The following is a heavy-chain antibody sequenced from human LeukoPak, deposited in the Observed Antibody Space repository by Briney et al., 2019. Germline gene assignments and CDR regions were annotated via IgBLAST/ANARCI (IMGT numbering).Heavy chain of an antibody. Sequence: GGSLRLSCAASGFTFSSYAMSWVRQAPGKGLEWVSAISGSGGSTYYAGSVKGRFTISRDNSKNTLYLQMNSLRAEDTAVYYCASLVLEWLFSPSDYWGQGTLVTVSS. V-gene: IGHV3-23*01. CDR2: ISGSGGST. CDR1: GFTFSSYA. CDR3: ASLVLEWLFSPSDY. J-gene: IGHJ4*02. D-gene: IGHD3-3*01.